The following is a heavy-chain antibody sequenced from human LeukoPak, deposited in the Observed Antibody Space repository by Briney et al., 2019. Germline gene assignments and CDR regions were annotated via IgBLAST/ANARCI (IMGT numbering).Heavy chain of an antibody. CDR2: MKEDGGEK. J-gene: IGHJ2*01. V-gene: IGHV3-7*01. CDR1: GFIFSPYW. Sequence: GGSLRLSCAASGFIFSPYWVTWVRQAPGMGLEWVANMKEDGGEKFYVNSVRGRFTISRDNAKNSVYLQMNSLRVEDTGVYYCARVRTEWYIDLWGRGTLVTVST. D-gene: IGHD2-8*02. CDR3: ARVRTEWYIDL.